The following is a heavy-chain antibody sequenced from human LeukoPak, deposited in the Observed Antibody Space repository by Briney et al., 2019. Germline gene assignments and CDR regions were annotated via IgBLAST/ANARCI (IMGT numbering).Heavy chain of an antibody. V-gene: IGHV3-30*18. CDR2: ISYDGTKN. J-gene: IGHJ4*02. Sequence: GGSLRLSCAASGFTFRSYGMHWVRQAPGKGLEWVAVISYDGTKNYYTDSVKGRFTISRDNSKNTLYLQMNSLRAEDTAVYFCVKDPWRGDCDSTAGYGGHYFDNWGQGTLVTVSS. D-gene: IGHD2-2*01. CDR3: VKDPWRGDCDSTAGYGGHYFDN. CDR1: GFTFRSYG.